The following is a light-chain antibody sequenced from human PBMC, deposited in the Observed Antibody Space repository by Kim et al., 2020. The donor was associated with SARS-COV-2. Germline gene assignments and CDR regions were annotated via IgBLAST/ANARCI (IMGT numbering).Light chain of an antibody. CDR3: NSRDNSGDHWV. Sequence: SGQTVTITCQGDSLTNYYASWYQQKPGQAPVLLLFGRNSRPSGIPARFSGSRSANTASLTITGAQAEDEADYYCNSRDNSGDHWVFGGGTQLTVL. CDR1: SLTNYY. CDR2: GRN. V-gene: IGLV3-19*01. J-gene: IGLJ3*02.